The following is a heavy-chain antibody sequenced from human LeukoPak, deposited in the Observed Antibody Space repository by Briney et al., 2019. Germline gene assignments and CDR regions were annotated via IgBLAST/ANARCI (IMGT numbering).Heavy chain of an antibody. CDR1: GFTFSSYW. V-gene: IGHV3-74*01. CDR3: ARSLTGPDDY. D-gene: IGHD3-9*01. J-gene: IGHJ4*02. CDR2: INRDGSTT. Sequence: GGSLRLSCAASGFTFSSYWMLWVRQAPGKGLVWVSRINRDGSTTNYADSVKGRFTISRDNAKNTLDLQMNSLRVEDTGVYFCARSLTGPDDYWGQGSLVTVSS.